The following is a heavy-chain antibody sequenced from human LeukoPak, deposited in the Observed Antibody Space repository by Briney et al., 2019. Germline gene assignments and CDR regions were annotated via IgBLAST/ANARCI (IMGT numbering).Heavy chain of an antibody. Sequence: KAGGSLRLSCAASGFTFSYYALHWVRQAPGKGLEWVAVISYDGSNQYYADSVKGRFTISRDNSKNTLCLQMNSLRAEDTAVYYCARGLYCSFTTGQTSDNWFDPWGQGTLVTVSS. CDR2: ISYDGSNQ. CDR3: ARGLYCSFTTGQTSDNWFDP. CDR1: GFTFSYYA. V-gene: IGHV3-30*04. J-gene: IGHJ5*02. D-gene: IGHD2-2*01.